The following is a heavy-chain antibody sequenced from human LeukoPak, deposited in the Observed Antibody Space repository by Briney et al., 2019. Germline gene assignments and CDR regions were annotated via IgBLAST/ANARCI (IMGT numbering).Heavy chain of an antibody. V-gene: IGHV3-48*03. CDR3: ARDRPGNYFDY. CDR2: ISSGGTT. D-gene: IGHD1-14*01. Sequence: GGSLRLSCAASGFNFNNYEMNWVRQAPGKGLEWVSYISSGGTTYNADSVKGRFTVSRDNTKNSLYLQMNSLRVDDTAVYYCARDRPGNYFDYWGQGTPVTVSS. J-gene: IGHJ4*02. CDR1: GFNFNNYE.